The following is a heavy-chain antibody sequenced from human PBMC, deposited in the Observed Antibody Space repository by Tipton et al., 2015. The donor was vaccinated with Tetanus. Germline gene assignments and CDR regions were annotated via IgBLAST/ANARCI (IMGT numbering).Heavy chain of an antibody. CDR2: ISPESGGT. CDR3: ARYDSSGVTFDY. V-gene: IGHV1-46*01. Sequence: QLVQSGGEVKKPGASVKVSCKASGYTFTTYYMNWVRQAPGQGLEWMGIISPESGGTNYAQKFQGRVTMTVDTSTSTVYMDLSRLTSEDTAVYYCARYDSSGVTFDYWSQGTLVTVSS. J-gene: IGHJ4*02. D-gene: IGHD3-22*01. CDR1: GYTFTTYY.